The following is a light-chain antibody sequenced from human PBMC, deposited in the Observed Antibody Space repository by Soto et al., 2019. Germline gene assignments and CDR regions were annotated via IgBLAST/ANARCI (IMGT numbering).Light chain of an antibody. J-gene: IGKJ4*01. CDR2: DAS. Sequence: EIVMTQSPATLSVSPGERATLSCRASQSVHSTLAWYQQKPGQAPRLLIYDASTRATGIPARFSGSGSGTEFTLTISSLQSEDFAVYYCQQYNNWPPLTFGGGTKVDIK. CDR1: QSVHST. CDR3: QQYNNWPPLT. V-gene: IGKV3-15*01.